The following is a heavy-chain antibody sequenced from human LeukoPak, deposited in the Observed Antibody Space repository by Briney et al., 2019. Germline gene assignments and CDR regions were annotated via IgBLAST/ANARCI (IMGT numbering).Heavy chain of an antibody. CDR1: GFPFSSYG. D-gene: IGHD2-21*02. Sequence: GSLRLSCAASGFPFSSYGMNWVRQAPGKGLEWVASIWYDGSNKYYGDSVKGRFTISRDIYKNTLYLQMKSLRAEDTAVYYCAKDTLANCGGDCYSEGVSDWGQGTLVTVSS. V-gene: IGHV3-30*02. CDR3: AKDTLANCGGDCYSEGVSD. CDR2: IWYDGSNK. J-gene: IGHJ4*02.